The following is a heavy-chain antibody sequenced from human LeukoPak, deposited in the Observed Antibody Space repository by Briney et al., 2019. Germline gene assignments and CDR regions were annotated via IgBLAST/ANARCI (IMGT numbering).Heavy chain of an antibody. CDR1: GGSFSGYY. CDR2: INRSGST. CDR3: ARVKISGTLFY. Sequence: SETLSLTCAVYGGSFSGYYWSWIRQPPGKGLEWIGEINRSGSTNYNPSLKSRVTISVDTSKNQFSLKLSSVTAADTAVYYCARVKISGTLFYWGQGTLVTVSS. D-gene: IGHD3-10*01. J-gene: IGHJ4*02. V-gene: IGHV4-34*01.